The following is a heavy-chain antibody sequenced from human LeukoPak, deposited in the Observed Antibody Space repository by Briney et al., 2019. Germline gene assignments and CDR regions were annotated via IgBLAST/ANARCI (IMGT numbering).Heavy chain of an antibody. J-gene: IGHJ4*02. V-gene: IGHV4-61*08. D-gene: IGHD3-10*01. Sequence: SETLSLTCTVSGASVSSGGYYWSWLRQPPGKGLEWNGYIYYSGSTNYNPSLKSRVTISVDTSKNQFSLKVSSVTAADTAVYYCARRGGSGRSFDYWGQGTLVTVSS. CDR3: ARRGGSGRSFDY. CDR1: GASVSSGGYY. CDR2: IYYSGST.